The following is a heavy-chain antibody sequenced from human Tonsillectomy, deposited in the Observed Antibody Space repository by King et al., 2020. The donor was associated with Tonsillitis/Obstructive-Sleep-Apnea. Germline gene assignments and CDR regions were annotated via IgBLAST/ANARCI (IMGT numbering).Heavy chain of an antibody. V-gene: IGHV1-69*01. CDR3: ARGLSRDGYSPNDAFDI. D-gene: IGHD5-24*01. J-gene: IGHJ3*02. CDR1: GGTFSSYA. Sequence: QLVQSGAEVKKPGSSVKVSCKASGGTFSSYAISWVRQAPGQGLEWMGGIIPIFGTANYAQKFQGRVTITADESTSTAYMELSSLRSEDTAVYYCARGLSRDGYSPNDAFDIWGQGTMVTVSS. CDR2: IIPIFGTA.